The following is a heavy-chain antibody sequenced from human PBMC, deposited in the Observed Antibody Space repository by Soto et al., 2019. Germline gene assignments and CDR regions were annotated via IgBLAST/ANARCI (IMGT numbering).Heavy chain of an antibody. CDR1: GGSFSGYY. V-gene: IGHV4-59*08. CDR3: ARHIEYYYGSGSYYNVGAPYYYYYYMDV. D-gene: IGHD3-10*01. J-gene: IGHJ6*03. CDR2: IYYSGST. Sequence: TSETLSLTCAVYGGSFSGYYWSWIRQPPGKGLEWIGYIYYSGSTNYNPSLKSRVTISVDTSKNQFSLKLSSVTAADTAVYYCARHIEYYYGSGSYYNVGAPYYYYYYMDVWGKGTTVTVSS.